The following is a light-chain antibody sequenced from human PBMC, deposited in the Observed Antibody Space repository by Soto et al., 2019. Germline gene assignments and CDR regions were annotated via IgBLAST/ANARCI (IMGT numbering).Light chain of an antibody. CDR2: EGS. J-gene: IGLJ1*01. CDR1: SSDVGSYTL. Sequence: QSALTQPASVSGSPGQSITISCTGTSSDVGSYTLVSWYQQHPGEAPKLIIYEGSKRPSGVSNRFSGSKSVNTASLTISGLRAEHEADYYCCSYAGGLTLAGYVFGTATKLTVL. CDR3: CSYAGGLTLAGYV. V-gene: IGLV2-23*03.